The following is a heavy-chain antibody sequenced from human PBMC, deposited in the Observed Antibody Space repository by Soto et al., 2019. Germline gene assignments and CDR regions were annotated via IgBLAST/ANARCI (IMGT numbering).Heavy chain of an antibody. CDR3: ARQGFKIIAAAPRPYEHSDYMDV. Sequence: GESLKISCKGSGYSFTSYWIGWVRQMPGKGLEWMGIIYPGDSDTRYSPSFQGQVTISADKSISTAYLQWSSLKASDTAMYYWARQGFKIIAAAPRPYEHSDYMDVWGKGTTVTVSS. CDR1: GYSFTSYW. V-gene: IGHV5-51*01. D-gene: IGHD6-13*01. J-gene: IGHJ6*03. CDR2: IYPGDSDT.